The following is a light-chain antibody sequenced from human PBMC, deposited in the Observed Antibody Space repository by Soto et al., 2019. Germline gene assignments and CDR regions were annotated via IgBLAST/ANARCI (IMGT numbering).Light chain of an antibody. Sequence: EIVLTQSPATLSLSPGERATLSCRASQSVSSYLAWYPQKPGQAPRLLIYDASNRSTGIPARFSGSGSWTDFTLTISSLEPEDFAVYYCQQRSNWGHTFGGGTKVEIK. CDR3: QQRSNWGHT. CDR2: DAS. J-gene: IGKJ4*01. CDR1: QSVSSY. V-gene: IGKV3-11*01.